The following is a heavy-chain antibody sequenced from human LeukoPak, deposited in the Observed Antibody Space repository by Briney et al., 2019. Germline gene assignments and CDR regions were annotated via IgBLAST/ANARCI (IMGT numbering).Heavy chain of an antibody. CDR3: ARDRNAYSGSFGL. V-gene: IGHV1-2*02. CDR2: INPNSGGT. CDR1: GYIFTDYY. Sequence: ASVKVSCKSSGYIFTDYYMHLVRQAPGQGLEWMGWINPNSGGTKYAQKFQGRVTMTRDTSISTAHMELSGLRSDDTAVYYCARDRNAYSGSFGLWGQGTLVTVSS. J-gene: IGHJ4*02. D-gene: IGHD1-26*01.